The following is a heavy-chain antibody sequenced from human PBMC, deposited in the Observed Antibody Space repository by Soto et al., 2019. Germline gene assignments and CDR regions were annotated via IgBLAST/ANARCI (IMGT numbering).Heavy chain of an antibody. CDR3: ARAEGYCTNGVCYIDYYGMDV. Sequence: SETLSLTCTVSGGSISSYYWSWIRQPPGKGLEWIGYIYYSGSTYYNPSLKSRVTISVDTSKNQFSLKLSSVTAADTAVYYCARAEGYCTNGVCYIDYYGMDVWGQGTTVTVSS. V-gene: IGHV4-59*12. D-gene: IGHD2-8*01. CDR1: GGSISSYY. J-gene: IGHJ6*02. CDR2: IYYSGST.